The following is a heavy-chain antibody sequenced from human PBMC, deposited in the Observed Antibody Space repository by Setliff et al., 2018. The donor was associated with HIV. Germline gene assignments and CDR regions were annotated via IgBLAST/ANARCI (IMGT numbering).Heavy chain of an antibody. V-gene: IGHV4-4*03. Sequence: PPETLSLTCAVSGGSISSFNWWSWVRQSPGKGLEWIGEIYHTLSTNYSPSLKSLVTISVDKSKNQFSLRLNSVTAADTAVYYCARVQYHYVNNGNSYYFTHWGHGTLVTVSS. J-gene: IGHJ4*01. CDR1: GGSISSFNW. CDR3: ARVQYHYVNNGNSYYFTH. D-gene: IGHD3-10*02. CDR2: IYHTLST.